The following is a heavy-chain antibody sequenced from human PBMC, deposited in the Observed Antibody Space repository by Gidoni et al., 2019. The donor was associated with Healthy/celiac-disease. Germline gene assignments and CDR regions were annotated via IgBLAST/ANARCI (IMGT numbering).Heavy chain of an antibody. V-gene: IGHV5-51*01. CDR3: AGLWYYDSSGYYPPYYYYGMDV. Sequence: EVQLVKSGAEVKKPGESLKISGKGSGYSFTSYCIGGVRQMPGKGLEWRGIIYPGDSDTRYRPSFQGQVTISSDKSISTAYLQWSSLKASDTAMYYCAGLWYYDSSGYYPPYYYYGMDVWGQGTTVTVSS. D-gene: IGHD3-22*01. J-gene: IGHJ6*02. CDR1: GYSFTSYC. CDR2: IYPGDSDT.